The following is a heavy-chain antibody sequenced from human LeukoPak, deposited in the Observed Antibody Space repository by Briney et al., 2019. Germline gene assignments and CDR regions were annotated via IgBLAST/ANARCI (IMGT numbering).Heavy chain of an antibody. J-gene: IGHJ3*02. V-gene: IGHV3-48*04. Sequence: PGGSLRLSCTGSGFTFSTYSMNWVRQAPGKGLEWISYISSSSSTTIYYADSVKGRFTISRDNAKKSLYLQMHSLRVEDTAVYYCARESIVVVPTTMDDASDIWGQGTMVTVSS. CDR1: GFTFSTYS. D-gene: IGHD2-2*01. CDR2: ISSSSSTTI. CDR3: ARESIVVVPTTMDDASDI.